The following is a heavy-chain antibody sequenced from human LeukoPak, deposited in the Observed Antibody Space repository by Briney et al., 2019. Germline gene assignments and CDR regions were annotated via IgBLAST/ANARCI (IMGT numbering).Heavy chain of an antibody. V-gene: IGHV3-23*01. Sequence: GGSLRLSCAASGFTFSSYAMSWVRQAPGKGLEWVSAISGSGGSTYYADSVKGRFTISGDNSKNTLYLQMNSLRAEDTAVYYCAKDRKRITIFGVVITPGLYYFDYWGQGTLVTVSS. CDR2: ISGSGGST. D-gene: IGHD3-3*01. CDR1: GFTFSSYA. CDR3: AKDRKRITIFGVVITPGLYYFDY. J-gene: IGHJ4*02.